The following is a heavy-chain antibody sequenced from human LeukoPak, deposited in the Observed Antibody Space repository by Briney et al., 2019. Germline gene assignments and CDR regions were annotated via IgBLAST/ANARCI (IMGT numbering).Heavy chain of an antibody. D-gene: IGHD3-22*01. J-gene: IGHJ6*03. Sequence: SETLSLTCAVCGGSLSGYYWTWLRQTPEKGMEWTGEMNHSGRTCYNPSLKNRVTISLEASKNHFSRKLSSVAAADMAVCYRPRRRQDVIMKGVVMTSVSYYLDVWGKGNRLTV. CDR3: PRRRQDVIMKGVVMTSVSYYLDV. V-gene: IGHV4-34*01. CDR1: GGSLSGYY. CDR2: MNHSGRT.